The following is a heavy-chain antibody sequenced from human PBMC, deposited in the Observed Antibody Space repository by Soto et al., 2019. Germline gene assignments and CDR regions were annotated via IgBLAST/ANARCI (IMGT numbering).Heavy chain of an antibody. CDR3: AREVYYDLWSGFNTHPYYFDD. J-gene: IGHJ4*02. CDR2: ISDDGSNT. Sequence: QVQLVESGGGVVQPGRSLRLSCAASGFTFSRHTMHWVRQAPGKGLEWVAGISDDGSNTYYANSVKGRFTISRDNSKNTLDLQMNRQSSEDTAVHHCAREVYYDLWSGFNTHPYYFDDWGQGTLVTVSS. V-gene: IGHV3-30-3*01. CDR1: GFTFSRHT. D-gene: IGHD3-3*01.